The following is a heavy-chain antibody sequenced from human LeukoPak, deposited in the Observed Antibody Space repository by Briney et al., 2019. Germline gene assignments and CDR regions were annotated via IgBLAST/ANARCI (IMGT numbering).Heavy chain of an antibody. CDR1: GGSISSYY. J-gene: IGHJ4*02. D-gene: IGHD3-22*01. CDR2: IYTSGST. CDR3: ARGDYDSSGYLFDY. Sequence: SETLSLTCTVSGGSISSYYWSWIRQPAGQGLEGMGRIYTSGSTNYNPSLKSRVTISVDTSKNQFSRKLSSVTAADTAVYYCARGDYDSSGYLFDYWGQGTLVTVSS. V-gene: IGHV4-4*07.